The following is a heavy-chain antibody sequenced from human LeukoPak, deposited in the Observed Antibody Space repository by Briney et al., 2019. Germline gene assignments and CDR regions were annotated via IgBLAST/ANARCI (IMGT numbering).Heavy chain of an antibody. V-gene: IGHV3-30*04. CDR1: GFTFSSYA. CDR2: ISYDGSNK. Sequence: GGSLRLSCAASGFTFSSYAMHWVRQAPGKGLEWVAVISYDGSNKYYADSVKGRFTISRDNSKNTLYLQMNSLRAEDTAVYYCAKDLGTGYCSGGSCYLDAFDIWGQGTMVTVSS. D-gene: IGHD2-15*01. CDR3: AKDLGTGYCSGGSCYLDAFDI. J-gene: IGHJ3*02.